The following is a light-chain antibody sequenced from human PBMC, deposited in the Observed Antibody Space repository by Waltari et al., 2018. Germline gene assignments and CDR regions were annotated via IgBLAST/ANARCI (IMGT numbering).Light chain of an antibody. Sequence: NFMLTQPHSVSESPGTTVTISCTRSSGSIASNYVPWYQHHPGSAPTTVIYEDNQRPSGVPDRFSGSLDSSSNSASLTISGLKTEDEADYSCQSYDSSAQAVCGGGTQLTVL. CDR2: EDN. CDR3: QSYDSSAQAV. V-gene: IGLV6-57*03. J-gene: IGLJ7*01. CDR1: SGSIASNY.